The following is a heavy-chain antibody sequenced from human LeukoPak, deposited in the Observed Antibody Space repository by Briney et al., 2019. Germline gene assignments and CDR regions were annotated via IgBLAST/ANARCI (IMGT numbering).Heavy chain of an antibody. D-gene: IGHD3-10*01. CDR3: ASRASGSSVEY. CDR1: GGSISSSSYY. J-gene: IGHJ4*02. V-gene: IGHV4-39*01. CDR2: IYYSGST. Sequence: PSETLPFTCTVSGGSISSSSYYWGWIRQPPGKGLEWIGSIYYSGSTYYNPSLKSRVTISVDTSKNQFSLKLSSVTAADTAVYYCASRASGSSVEYWGQGTLVTVSS.